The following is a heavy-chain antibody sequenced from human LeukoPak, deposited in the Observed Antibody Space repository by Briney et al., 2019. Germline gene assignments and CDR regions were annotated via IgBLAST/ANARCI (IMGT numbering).Heavy chain of an antibody. CDR1: GYTFTGYY. CDR2: INPNSGGT. CDR3: ARFKVVAATRAGFDY. J-gene: IGHJ4*02. D-gene: IGHD2-15*01. Sequence: ASVKVSCKASGYTFTGYYMHWVRQAPGQGLEWMGRINPNSGGTNYARKFQGRVTMTRDTSISTAYMELSRLRSDDTAVYYCARFKVVAATRAGFDYWGQGTLVTVSS. V-gene: IGHV1-2*06.